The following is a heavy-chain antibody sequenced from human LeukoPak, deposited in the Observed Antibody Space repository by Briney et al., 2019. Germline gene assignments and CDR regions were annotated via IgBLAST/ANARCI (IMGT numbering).Heavy chain of an antibody. J-gene: IGHJ4*02. CDR2: ISGSGDAT. D-gene: IGHD3-22*01. CDR3: ARSQEDDSSGYYYSNFDY. Sequence: GGSLRLSCAASGFSFTTYPMSWVRQAPGKGLEWVSAISGSGDATHHADSVKGRFTISRDNSMNTLYLQMVSLRVEYTAVYYCARSQEDDSSGYYYSNFDYWGQGTLVTVSS. V-gene: IGHV3-23*01. CDR1: GFSFTTYP.